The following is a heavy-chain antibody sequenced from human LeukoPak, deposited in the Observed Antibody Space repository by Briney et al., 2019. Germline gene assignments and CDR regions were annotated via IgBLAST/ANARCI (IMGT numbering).Heavy chain of an antibody. Sequence: PGASLRLSCAASGFTFSSYAMSWVRQAPGKGLEWVSATSGSGGSTYYADSVKGRFTISRDNSKNTLYLQMNSLRAEDTAVYYCAKDGDDFWSGYSHGLDYWGQGTLVTVSS. J-gene: IGHJ4*02. CDR1: GFTFSSYA. V-gene: IGHV3-23*01. CDR2: TSGSGGST. D-gene: IGHD3-3*01. CDR3: AKDGDDFWSGYSHGLDY.